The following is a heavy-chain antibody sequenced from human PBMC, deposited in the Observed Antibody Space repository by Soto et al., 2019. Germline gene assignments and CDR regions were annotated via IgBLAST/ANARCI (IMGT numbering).Heavy chain of an antibody. D-gene: IGHD6-13*01. Sequence: PSETLSLTCTVSGGSISSYYWSWIRQPPGKGLEWFGYIYYSGSTNYNPSLKSRVTISVDTSKNQFSLKLSSVTASDTAVYYCARHIAAGGWFDPWGQGTLVTVSS. J-gene: IGHJ5*02. CDR1: GGSISSYY. CDR2: IYYSGST. CDR3: ARHIAAGGWFDP. V-gene: IGHV4-59*08.